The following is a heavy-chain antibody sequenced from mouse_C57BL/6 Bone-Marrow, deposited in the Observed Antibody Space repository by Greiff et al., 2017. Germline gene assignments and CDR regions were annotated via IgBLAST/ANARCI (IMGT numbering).Heavy chain of an antibody. CDR2: IYPRSGNT. Sequence: VQLQQSGAELARPGASVKLSCKASGYTFTSYGISWVKQRTGQGLEWIGEIYPRSGNTYYNEKFKGKATLTADKSSGTAYLALRSLTSEDSAVYFCAREGGYDGAWFAYWGQGTLVTVSA. CDR1: GYTFTSYG. V-gene: IGHV1-81*01. J-gene: IGHJ3*01. D-gene: IGHD2-2*01. CDR3: AREGGYDGAWFAY.